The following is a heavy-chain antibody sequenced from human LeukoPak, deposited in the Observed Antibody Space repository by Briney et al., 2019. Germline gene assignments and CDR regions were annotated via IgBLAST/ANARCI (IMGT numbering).Heavy chain of an antibody. CDR1: GFTFSSYA. J-gene: IGHJ4*02. CDR3: AKDQRRLRYFDY. CDR2: ISGSGGST. Sequence: GGSLRLSCAAYGFTFSSYAMSWVRQAPGKGLEWVSAISGSGGSTYYADSVKGRFTISRDNSKTTLYLQMNSLRAEATAVYYCAKDQRRLRYFDYWGQGALVTVSS. D-gene: IGHD3-9*01. V-gene: IGHV3-23*01.